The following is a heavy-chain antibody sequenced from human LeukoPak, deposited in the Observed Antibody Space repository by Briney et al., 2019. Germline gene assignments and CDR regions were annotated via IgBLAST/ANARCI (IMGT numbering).Heavy chain of an antibody. CDR3: AMATDSYQFDY. CDR2: ISGSGSYI. J-gene: IGHJ4*02. Sequence: GGSLRLSCAASGFTFSTYSMNWVRQAPGKGLEWDSYISGSGSYIYYADSVKGRFTISRDNGKNSLYLQMNSLRAEDTAVYYCAMATDSYQFDYWGQGTLVTVSS. V-gene: IGHV3-21*01. CDR1: GFTFSTYS. D-gene: IGHD5-24*01.